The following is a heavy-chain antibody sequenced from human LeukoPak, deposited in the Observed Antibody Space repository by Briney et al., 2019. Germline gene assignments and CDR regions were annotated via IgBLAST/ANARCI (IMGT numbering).Heavy chain of an antibody. V-gene: IGHV4-34*01. CDR3: ARASYYYDSSGYLKGAFDI. J-gene: IGHJ3*02. Sequence: PSETLSLTCAVYGGSFSGYYWSWIRQPPGKGLEWIGEINHSGSTNYNPSLKSRVTISVDTSKNQFSLKLSSVTAADTAVYYCARASYYYDSSGYLKGAFDIWGQGTMVTVSS. CDR2: INHSGST. CDR1: GGSFSGYY. D-gene: IGHD3-22*01.